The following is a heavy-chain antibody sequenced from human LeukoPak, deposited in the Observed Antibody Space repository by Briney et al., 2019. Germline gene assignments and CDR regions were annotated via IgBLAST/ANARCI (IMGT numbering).Heavy chain of an antibody. CDR1: GYTFTGYY. J-gene: IGHJ4*02. Sequence: GASVKVSCKASGYTFTGYYMHWVRQAPGQGLEWMGIINPTGGSTNYAQKFQGRVTMTRDMSTSTVYMELSSLRSEDTAVYYCATRGYCSSTSCPDYWGQGTLVTVSS. CDR2: INPTGGST. V-gene: IGHV1-46*01. CDR3: ATRGYCSSTSCPDY. D-gene: IGHD2-2*01.